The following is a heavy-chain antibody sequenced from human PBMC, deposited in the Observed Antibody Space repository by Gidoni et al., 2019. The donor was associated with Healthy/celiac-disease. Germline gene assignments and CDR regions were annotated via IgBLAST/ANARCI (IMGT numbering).Heavy chain of an antibody. D-gene: IGHD3-9*01. Sequence: TASGFTFSRYALRWVRQAPGKGLAWVSAIIGSGGSTYYADSVKGRFTISRDNSKNTLYLQMNSLRAEDTAVYYCAKVLLLTGPVVDYYYGMDVWGQGTTVTVSS. V-gene: IGHV3-23*01. CDR2: IIGSGGST. CDR3: AKVLLLTGPVVDYYYGMDV. J-gene: IGHJ6*02. CDR1: GFTFSRYA.